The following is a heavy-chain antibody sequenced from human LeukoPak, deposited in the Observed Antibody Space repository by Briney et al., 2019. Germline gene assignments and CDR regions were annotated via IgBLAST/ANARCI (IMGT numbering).Heavy chain of an antibody. CDR2: ISTDGSTT. J-gene: IGHJ4*02. Sequence: GGSLRLSCAASGFTFSNYWMEWVRQAPGKGLVWVSRISTDGSTTAYAGSVKGRFTISRDDAKNTLYLQMNSLRAEDTAVYYCATDLFGSSRLYWGQGPLVTVSS. CDR3: ATDLFGSSRLY. CDR1: GFTFSNYW. D-gene: IGHD3-10*01. V-gene: IGHV3-74*01.